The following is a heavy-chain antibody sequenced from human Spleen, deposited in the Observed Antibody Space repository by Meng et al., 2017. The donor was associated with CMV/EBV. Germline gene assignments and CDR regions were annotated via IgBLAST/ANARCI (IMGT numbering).Heavy chain of an antibody. D-gene: IGHD3-22*01. CDR3: ATSTHNYDRSDADLGAFAI. Sequence: SVKVSCKGSGDTFSRHAISWVRQAPGQGLEWMGGIIPIINLPNYAQKFQGRVTFTADKFTSTAYMELSSLRSEDTAVYFCATSTHNYDRSDADLGAFAIWGQGTLVTVSS. J-gene: IGHJ3*02. V-gene: IGHV1-69*10. CDR1: GDTFSRHA. CDR2: IIPIINLP.